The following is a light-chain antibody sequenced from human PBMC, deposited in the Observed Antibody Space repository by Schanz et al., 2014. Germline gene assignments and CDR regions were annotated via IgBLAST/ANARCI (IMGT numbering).Light chain of an antibody. J-gene: IGLJ2*01. CDR2: RNN. Sequence: QSALTQPASVSGSPGQSITISCTGTSSDVGGYNYVSWYQQLPGTAPKLLIYRNNQRPSGVPDRFSGSKSANTASLTVSGLQAEDEADYYCSSYAGSNNSVVFGGGTKLTVL. CDR1: SSDVGGYNY. CDR3: SSYAGSNNSVV. V-gene: IGLV2-8*01.